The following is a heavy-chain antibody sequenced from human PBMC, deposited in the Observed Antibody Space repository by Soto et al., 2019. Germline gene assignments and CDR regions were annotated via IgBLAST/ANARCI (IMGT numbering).Heavy chain of an antibody. CDR2: IYHSGST. J-gene: IGHJ3*02. CDR3: ARDYYDSSGYDAFDI. CDR1: GGSISSGGDS. D-gene: IGHD3-22*01. V-gene: IGHV4-30-2*01. Sequence: SETLSLTCAVSGGSISSGGDSWSWSWQPPGKGLEWIGYIYHSGSTYYNPSLKSRVTISVDRSKNQFSLKLSSVTAADTAVYYCARDYYDSSGYDAFDIWGQGTMVT.